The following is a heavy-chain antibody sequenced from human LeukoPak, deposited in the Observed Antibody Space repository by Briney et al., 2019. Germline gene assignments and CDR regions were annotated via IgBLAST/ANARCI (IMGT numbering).Heavy chain of an antibody. CDR2: ISYDGSNT. D-gene: IGHD2-15*01. CDR1: GFTFRSYR. V-gene: IGHV3-30*18. J-gene: IGHJ4*02. Sequence: GGALRLSCSVSGFTFRSYRIHWVRQAPGRVLEWVAVISYDGSNTYYADTLKGRFTITRDNSKSTLYMQMNSLRAEDTAVYYCAKDILCATHAFDYWGQGTLVTVSS. CDR3: AKDILCATHAFDY.